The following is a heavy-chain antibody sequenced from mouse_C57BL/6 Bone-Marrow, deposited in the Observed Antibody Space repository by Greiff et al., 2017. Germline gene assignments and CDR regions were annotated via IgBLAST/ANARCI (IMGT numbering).Heavy chain of an antibody. CDR1: GFTFSDFY. CDR2: SRNKANDYTT. V-gene: IGHV7-1*01. J-gene: IGHJ3*01. D-gene: IGHD2-5*01. Sequence: EVLLVESGGGLVQSGRSLRLSCATSGFTFSDFYMEWVRQAPGKGLEWIAASRNKANDYTTEYSASVKGRFIVSRDTSQSILYLQMNALRAEDTAIYYCARAYSNYAWFAYWGQGTLVTVSA. CDR3: ARAYSNYAWFAY.